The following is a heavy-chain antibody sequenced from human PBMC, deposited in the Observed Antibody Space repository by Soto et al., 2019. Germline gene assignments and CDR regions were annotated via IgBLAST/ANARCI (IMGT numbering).Heavy chain of an antibody. CDR3: ARGRSQTQYYYYYGMDV. V-gene: IGHV3-48*02. CDR2: ISSSSSTI. J-gene: IGHJ6*02. CDR1: GFTFSNYS. Sequence: GGSLRLSCAASGFTFSNYSMNWVRQAQGKGLEWVSYISSSSSTIYYADSVKGRFTISRDNAKNSLYLQMNSLRDEDTAVYYCARGRSQTQYYYYYGMDVWGQGTTVTVSS.